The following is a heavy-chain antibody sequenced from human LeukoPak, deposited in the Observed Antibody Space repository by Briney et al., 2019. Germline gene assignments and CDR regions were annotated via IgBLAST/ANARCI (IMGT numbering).Heavy chain of an antibody. D-gene: IGHD7-27*01. CDR3: ARHGEGGNYYYYYMDV. J-gene: IGHJ6*03. Sequence: SETLSLTCTVSGASISSYYWSWVRQPPGKGLEWIADIYYSGSTNCNPSLKSRVTISLDTSKNQFSLKLSSVTAADTAVYYCARHGEGGNYYYYYMDVWGKGTTVTVSS. CDR2: IYYSGST. CDR1: GASISSYY. V-gene: IGHV4-59*08.